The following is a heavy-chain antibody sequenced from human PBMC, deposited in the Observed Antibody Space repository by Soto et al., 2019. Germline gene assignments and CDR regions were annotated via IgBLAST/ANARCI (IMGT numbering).Heavy chain of an antibody. V-gene: IGHV4-39*01. Sequence: KPSETLSLTCTVSGGSIRSSSYYWDWIRQPPGKGLEWIGHIYYTGSTYYIPSLKSRVTISIDTSKNQFSLKLSSVTATDTAVYYCGRRPKSGSFHYYGVDVWGQGTTVTVSS. CDR1: GGSIRSSSYY. CDR2: IYYTGST. J-gene: IGHJ6*02. CDR3: GRRPKSGSFHYYGVDV. D-gene: IGHD1-26*01.